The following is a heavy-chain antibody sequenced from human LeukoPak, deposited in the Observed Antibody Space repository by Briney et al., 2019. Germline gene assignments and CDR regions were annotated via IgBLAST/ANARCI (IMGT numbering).Heavy chain of an antibody. CDR3: AKGQELDDGVFDS. J-gene: IGHJ4*02. CDR2: ISSSGGST. D-gene: IGHD1-1*01. Sequence: GESLRLSCAASGFTFNTYAMSWVRQAPGKGLEWVSAISSSGGSTFHADSVKGRFTISRDNSKNALFLQMNSLRVEDTAIYYCAKGQELDDGVFDSWGQGTLVTVSS. V-gene: IGHV3-23*01. CDR1: GFTFNTYA.